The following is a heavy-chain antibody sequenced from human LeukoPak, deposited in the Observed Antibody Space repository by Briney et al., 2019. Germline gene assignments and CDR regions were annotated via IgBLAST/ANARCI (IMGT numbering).Heavy chain of an antibody. V-gene: IGHV1-18*04. J-gene: IGHJ5*02. CDR3: ARDGYCSSTSCYEGNWFDP. CDR1: GYTLTSYG. D-gene: IGHD2-2*03. Sequence: ASVKVSCKASGYTLTSYGISWVRQAPGQGLEWMGWISAYNGNTNYAQKLQGRVTMTTDTSTSTASMELRSLRSDDTAVYYCARDGYCSSTSCYEGNWFDPWGQGTLVTVSS. CDR2: ISAYNGNT.